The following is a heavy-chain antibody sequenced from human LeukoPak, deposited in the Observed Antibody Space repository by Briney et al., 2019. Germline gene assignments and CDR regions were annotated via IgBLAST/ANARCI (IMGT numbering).Heavy chain of an antibody. Sequence: SQTLSLTCAISEDSVSSNTAAWYWIRQSQSRGLEWLGRTFYRSKWHYEYAVSVRSRITINVDTSKNQFSLQLNSVTPEDTAVFYCARDPSDDQSLDHWGQGTLVTVSS. J-gene: IGHJ4*02. CDR3: ARDPSDDQSLDH. D-gene: IGHD3-16*01. CDR2: TFYRSKWHY. V-gene: IGHV6-1*01. CDR1: EDSVSSNTAA.